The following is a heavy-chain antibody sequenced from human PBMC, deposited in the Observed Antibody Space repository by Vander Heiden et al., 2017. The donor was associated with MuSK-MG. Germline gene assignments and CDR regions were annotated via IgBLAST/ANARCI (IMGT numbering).Heavy chain of an antibody. D-gene: IGHD1-26*01. V-gene: IGHV4-34*01. CDR2: INHSGRT. J-gene: IGHJ5*02. CDR3: ARGGRFNSWFDP. Sequence: QVQLQQWGAGLLKPSETLSLTCAVYGGSFCASYWSWSRQHPGKGLEWIGEINHSGRTKYNPSLKSRVTISVDTSKNQFSLKLSSVTAADTAVYYCARGGRFNSWFDPWGQGTLVTVSS. CDR1: GGSFCASY.